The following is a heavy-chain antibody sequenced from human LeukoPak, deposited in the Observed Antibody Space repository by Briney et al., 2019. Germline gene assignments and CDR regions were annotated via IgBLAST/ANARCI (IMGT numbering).Heavy chain of an antibody. D-gene: IGHD5-12*01. J-gene: IGHJ4*02. CDR2: INHSGST. Sequence: PSETLSLTCAVYGGSFSGYYWSWIRQPPGKGLEWIGEINHSGSTNYNPSLKSRVTISVDTSKNQFSLKLSSVTAADTAVYYCARVWNIVATSPYGPGDYWGQGTLVTVSS. V-gene: IGHV4-34*01. CDR3: ARVWNIVATSPYGPGDY. CDR1: GGSFSGYY.